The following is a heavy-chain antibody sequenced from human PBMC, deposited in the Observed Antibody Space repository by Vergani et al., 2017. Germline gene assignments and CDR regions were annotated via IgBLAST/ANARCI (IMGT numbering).Heavy chain of an antibody. CDR2: IIPIFGTA. CDR1: GGTFSSYA. Sequence: QVQLVQSGAEVKKPGSSVKVSCKASGGTFSSYAISWVRQAPGQGLEWMGGIIPIFGTANYAQKFQGRVTITADESTSTAYMELSSLRSEDTAVYYCARGRSSSAQSHPPKGPRGGWYFDLWGRGTLVTVSS. CDR3: ARGRSSSAQSHPPKGPRGGWYFDL. J-gene: IGHJ2*01. V-gene: IGHV1-69*01. D-gene: IGHD6-6*01.